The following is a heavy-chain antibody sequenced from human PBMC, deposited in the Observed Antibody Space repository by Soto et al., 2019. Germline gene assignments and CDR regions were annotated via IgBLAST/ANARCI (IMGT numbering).Heavy chain of an antibody. CDR1: GFTFSSFG. V-gene: IGHV3-30*18. CDR2: ISNDGNND. J-gene: IGHJ5*01. D-gene: IGHD3-22*01. CDR3: AKDNFESSGYYSIRTPWFDP. Sequence: GGSLRLSCAASGFTFSSFGMHWVRQAPGKGLEWVAVISNDGNNDYFADSVKDRFTISRDNSKNTLFLQMSSLTVEDTAVYYCAKDNFESSGYYSIRTPWFDPRGQGTLVTVSS.